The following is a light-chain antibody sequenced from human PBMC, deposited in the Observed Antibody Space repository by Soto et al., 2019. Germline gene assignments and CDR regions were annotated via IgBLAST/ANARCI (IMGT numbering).Light chain of an antibody. Sequence: QSVLTLPASVSGSPGQSITISCTGTSSDVGGYNYVSWYQRHPGKAPKLMIYDVSNRPSGVSNRFSGSKSGNTASLTISGLQAEDEADYYCSSYTSSSTPGVFGTGTKVTVL. V-gene: IGLV2-14*01. J-gene: IGLJ1*01. CDR3: SSYTSSSTPGV. CDR1: SSDVGGYNY. CDR2: DVS.